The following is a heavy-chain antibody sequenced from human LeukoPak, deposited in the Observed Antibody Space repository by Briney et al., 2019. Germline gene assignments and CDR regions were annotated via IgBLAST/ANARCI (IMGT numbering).Heavy chain of an antibody. CDR3: ARAAQYQTPTVLRYFDWLAPARSYYYYYMDV. D-gene: IGHD3-9*01. J-gene: IGHJ6*03. CDR1: GYTLTELS. Sequence: ASLKVSCKVSGYTLTELSMHWVRQAPGKGLEWMGWMNPNSVNTGYAQKFQGRVTMSRNTSISTAYMELSSLRSEDTAVYYCARAAQYQTPTVLRYFDWLAPARSYYYYYMDVWGKGTTVTISS. V-gene: IGHV1-8*01. CDR2: MNPNSVNT.